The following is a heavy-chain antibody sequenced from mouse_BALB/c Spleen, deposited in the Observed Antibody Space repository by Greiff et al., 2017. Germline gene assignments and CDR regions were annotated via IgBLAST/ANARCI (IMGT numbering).Heavy chain of an antibody. D-gene: IGHD1-1*01. Sequence: VQLQQSGPGLVKPSQSLSLTCTVTGYSITSDYAWNWIRQFPGNKLEWMGYISYSGSTSYNPSLKSRISITRDTSKNQFFLQLNSVTTEDTATYYCAREYYGYFDYWGQGTTLTVSS. V-gene: IGHV3-2*02. CDR2: ISYSGST. CDR1: GYSITSDYA. J-gene: IGHJ2*01. CDR3: AREYYGYFDY.